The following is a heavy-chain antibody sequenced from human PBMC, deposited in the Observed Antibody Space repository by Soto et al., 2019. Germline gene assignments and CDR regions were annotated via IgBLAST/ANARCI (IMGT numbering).Heavy chain of an antibody. Sequence: PGGSLRLSCAASGFTFDKFDMHWVRQAPGRGLQWVAVTSYDGDKKYYAASVKGRFTISTDNSNNTLHLQMNNLRDDDTAVYYCVREGGVPSAIGHYYYGMDVWGQGTAVTVS. CDR2: TSYDGDKK. CDR1: GFTFDKFD. CDR3: VREGGVPSAIGHYYYGMDV. V-gene: IGHV3-30-3*01. D-gene: IGHD2-2*02. J-gene: IGHJ6*02.